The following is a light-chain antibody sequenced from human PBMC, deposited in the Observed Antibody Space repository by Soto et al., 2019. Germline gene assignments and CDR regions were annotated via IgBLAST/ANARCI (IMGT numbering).Light chain of an antibody. CDR3: LQQNSYPLA. CDR2: AAS. V-gene: IGKV1-17*02. Sequence: DILMTQSPSSQSASVGDRVTITCRASHGIRNDLGWDQQKPGKAPKRLIYAASSLQSGVPYRFSGSGARTEFTLPVSNLPPEEFGTYYCLQQNSYPLAFGGGAKVESK. J-gene: IGKJ4*01. CDR1: HGIRND.